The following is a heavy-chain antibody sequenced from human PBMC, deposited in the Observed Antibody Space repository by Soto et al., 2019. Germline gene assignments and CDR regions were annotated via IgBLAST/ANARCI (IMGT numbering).Heavy chain of an antibody. Sequence: PSETLSLTCAVSGASINTAGYSWTWLRQPPGKGLEWIGYMYHSGATTYNPSLQSRVTISGDGSKNQFSLRLTSVTAADTATYYCARVYDSSGYFIDYWGPGTLATVSS. D-gene: IGHD3-22*01. V-gene: IGHV4-30-2*01. CDR3: ARVYDSSGYFIDY. CDR2: MYHSGAT. J-gene: IGHJ4*02. CDR1: GASINTAGYS.